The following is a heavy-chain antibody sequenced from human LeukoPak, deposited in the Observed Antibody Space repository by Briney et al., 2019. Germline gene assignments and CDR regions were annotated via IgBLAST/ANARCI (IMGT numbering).Heavy chain of an antibody. CDR2: IGHSAGDT. CDR1: GFTVSSYA. D-gene: IGHD4-17*01. CDR3: AKDDDGHHHGVDH. V-gene: IGHV3-23*01. J-gene: IGHJ4*02. Sequence: PGGSLRLSCAASGFTVSSYAMTWVRQAPGKGLEWVSAIGHSAGDTYYADSVKGRFTISRDNSMNTLYLQMSSLRADDTALYYCAKDDDGHHHGVDHWGQGTLVTVSS.